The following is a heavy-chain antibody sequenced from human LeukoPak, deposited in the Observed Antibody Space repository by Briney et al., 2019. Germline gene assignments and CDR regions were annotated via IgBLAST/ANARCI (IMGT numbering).Heavy chain of an antibody. Sequence: SETLSLTCTVSGGSISSGGYYWSWIRQHPGKGLEWIGYIYYSGSTYYNPPLKSRVTISVDTSKNQFSLKLSSVTAADTAVYYCARVSDYYDSSGYYFDYWGQGTLVTVSS. J-gene: IGHJ4*02. CDR3: ARVSDYYDSSGYYFDY. D-gene: IGHD3-22*01. CDR1: GGSISSGGYY. CDR2: IYYSGST. V-gene: IGHV4-31*03.